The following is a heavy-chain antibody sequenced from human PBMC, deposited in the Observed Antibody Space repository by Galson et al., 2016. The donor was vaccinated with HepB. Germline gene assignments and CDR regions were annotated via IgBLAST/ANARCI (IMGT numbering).Heavy chain of an antibody. V-gene: IGHV3-33*01. CDR1: GFTFSTYG. D-gene: IGHD3-10*01. CDR2: IWYDGINK. J-gene: IGHJ4*02. CDR3: ARDLAGRSGLDY. Sequence: SLRLSCAASGFTFSTYGMHWVRQAPGKGLEWVAVIWYDGINKYYADSVKGRFTISRDNSKNTLYLQMNSLRAEDTAVYYCARDLAGRSGLDYWGQGTLVTGPS.